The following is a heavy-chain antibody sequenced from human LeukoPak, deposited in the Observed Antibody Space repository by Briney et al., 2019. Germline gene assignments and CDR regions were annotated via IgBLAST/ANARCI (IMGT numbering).Heavy chain of an antibody. V-gene: IGHV1-2*02. CDR3: TVWFGELTH. D-gene: IGHD3-10*01. J-gene: IGHJ4*02. CDR1: GYTFTDYN. CDR2: ISPNSGGT. Sequence: VASVKVSRKASGYTFTDYNIHWVRQAPGQGLEWMGWISPNSGGTNYAQKFQGRVTVTRDTSITTAYMELSRLRSDDTAMYYCTVWFGELTHWGQGTLVTVSS.